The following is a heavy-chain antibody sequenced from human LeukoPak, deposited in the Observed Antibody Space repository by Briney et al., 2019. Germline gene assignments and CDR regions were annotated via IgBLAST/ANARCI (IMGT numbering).Heavy chain of an antibody. Sequence: ASVKVSCKASGYTVTGYYMHWVRQAPGQGLEWMGWINPNSGGTNYAQKFQGRVTMTRDTSISTAYMELSRLRSDDTAVYYCARVDYGDYLFDYWGQGTLVTVSS. CDR1: GYTVTGYY. V-gene: IGHV1-2*02. J-gene: IGHJ4*02. D-gene: IGHD4-17*01. CDR2: INPNSGGT. CDR3: ARVDYGDYLFDY.